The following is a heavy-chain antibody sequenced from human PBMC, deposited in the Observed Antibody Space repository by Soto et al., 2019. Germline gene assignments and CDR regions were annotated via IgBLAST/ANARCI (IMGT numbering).Heavy chain of an antibody. CDR1: GYTFTSYD. Sequence: ASVKVSCKASGYTFTSYDINWVRQATRQGLEWMGWMNPNSGNTGYAQKFQGRVTMTRNTSISTAYMELSSLRSEDTAVYHCASPRLYCSSTSCYDAFDIWGQGTMVTV. CDR2: MNPNSGNT. CDR3: ASPRLYCSSTSCYDAFDI. J-gene: IGHJ3*02. D-gene: IGHD2-2*01. V-gene: IGHV1-8*01.